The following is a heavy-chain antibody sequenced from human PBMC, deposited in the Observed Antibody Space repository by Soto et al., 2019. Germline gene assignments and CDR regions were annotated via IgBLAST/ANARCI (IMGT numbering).Heavy chain of an antibody. D-gene: IGHD6-19*01. CDR1: GFTFSDYW. J-gene: IGHJ3*01. Sequence: EVQLVESGGGLVQPGGSLRLSCAVSGFTFSDYWMSWVRQAPGKGLEWVANIKQDGNEKYYVDSVKGRFTISRDNXKXSXXLQMDRLGAEDMAVYYWARGLGSSGWYSPWDGFAFWGQGTMVTVSS. V-gene: IGHV3-7*01. CDR3: ARGLGSSGWYSPWDGFAF. CDR2: IKQDGNEK.